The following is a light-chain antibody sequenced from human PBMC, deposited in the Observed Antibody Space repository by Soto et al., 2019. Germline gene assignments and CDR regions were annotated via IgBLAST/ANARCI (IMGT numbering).Light chain of an antibody. V-gene: IGLV2-14*01. CDR1: SSDVGRFNF. CDR3: SSYTTRSTYV. Sequence: QSVLTQPASVSGSPGQSITISCTGTSSDVGRFNFVSWFQQHPGKAPKLLIYEVTKRPSGVSNRFSDSKSGNTASLTISGLQTEDEADYYCSSYTTRSTYVFGTGTKVTVL. J-gene: IGLJ1*01. CDR2: EVT.